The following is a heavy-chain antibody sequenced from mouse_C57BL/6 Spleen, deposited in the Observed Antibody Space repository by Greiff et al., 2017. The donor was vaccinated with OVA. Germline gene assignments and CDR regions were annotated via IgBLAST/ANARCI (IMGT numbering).Heavy chain of an antibody. CDR3: ARSGYCGSRYYFYY. CDR1: GYTFTSYW. CDR2: INPSNGGT. J-gene: IGHJ2*01. Sequence: QVQLKQPGTELVQPGASVKLSCKASGYTFTSYWMHWVQQRPGQGLEWIGNINPSNGGTNYNEKFKSKATRTVYKSSSTAYMQLSSLTSEDSAVYYCARSGYCGSRYYFYYWGQGTTLTVSS. D-gene: IGHD1-1*01. V-gene: IGHV1-53*01.